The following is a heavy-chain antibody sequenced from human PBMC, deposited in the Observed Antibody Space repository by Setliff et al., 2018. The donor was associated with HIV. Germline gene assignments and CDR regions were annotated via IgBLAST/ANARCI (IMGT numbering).Heavy chain of an antibody. J-gene: IGHJ4*02. D-gene: IGHD3-16*01. V-gene: IGHV1-18*01. Sequence: GASVKVSCKASGYTFNNYGISWVRQAPGQGLEWMGWINPGDGSTIYAQKFQGRVTMTRDTSTSTPYMGLSSLRSEDTAVYYCARDATYDYVWGTSSLVLDYWGQGTLVTVSS. CDR2: INPGDGST. CDR3: ARDATYDYVWGTSSLVLDY. CDR1: GYTFNNYG.